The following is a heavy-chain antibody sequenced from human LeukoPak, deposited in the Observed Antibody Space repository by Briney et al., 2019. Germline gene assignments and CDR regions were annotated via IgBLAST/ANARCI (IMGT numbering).Heavy chain of an antibody. J-gene: IGHJ6*02. CDR3: ARSHPWGMNYYYYYGMDV. CDR2: IYSGGIT. CDR1: GFTVSSNY. V-gene: IGHV3-53*01. D-gene: IGHD2-8*02. Sequence: PGGSLSPSCAAPGFTVSSNYMTWVRQAPGKGLEWVSLIYSGGITYCADSVKGRFTISRDNSKNTLYLQMNSLRAEDTAVYYCARSHPWGMNYYYYYGMDVWGQGTTVTVSS.